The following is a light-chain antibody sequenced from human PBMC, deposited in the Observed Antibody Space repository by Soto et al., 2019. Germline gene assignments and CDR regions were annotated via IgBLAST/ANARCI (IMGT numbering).Light chain of an antibody. V-gene: IGKV1-5*03. CDR2: EAS. Sequence: DIQMTQSPSTLSASVGDRVTITCRASQSISSWLAWYQQKPGKAPKLLMYEASSLESGVPSRFSGSGSGTEFTLTISSLQPDDSATYYCQQYNNYPWTFGQGTKVEIK. CDR1: QSISSW. J-gene: IGKJ1*01. CDR3: QQYNNYPWT.